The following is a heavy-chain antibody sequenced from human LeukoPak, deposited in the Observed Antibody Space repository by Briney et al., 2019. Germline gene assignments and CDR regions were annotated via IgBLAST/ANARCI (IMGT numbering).Heavy chain of an antibody. D-gene: IGHD6-19*01. CDR3: ARDRGMYSSFDY. CDR2: ISSGSSAI. V-gene: IGHV3-48*01. Sequence: GGSLRLSCAASGFTFSSYWMSWVRQAPGKGLEWVSYISSGSSAIYYADSVKGRFTVSRDNGKNSLYLQMNSLRAEDTAVYYCARDRGMYSSFDYWGQGTRVTVSS. CDR1: GFTFSSYW. J-gene: IGHJ4*02.